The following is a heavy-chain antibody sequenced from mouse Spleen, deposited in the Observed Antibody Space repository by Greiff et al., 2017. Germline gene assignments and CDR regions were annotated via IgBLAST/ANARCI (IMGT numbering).Heavy chain of an antibody. V-gene: IGHV3-6*01. CDR1: GYSITSGYY. J-gene: IGHJ3*01. CDR2: ISYDGSN. D-gene: IGHD3-1*01. Sequence: EVKLQESGPGLVKPSQSLSLTCSVTGYSITSGYYWNWIRQFPGNKLEWMGYISYDGSNNYNPSLKNRISITRDTSKNQFFLKLNSVTTEDTATYYCARDREFAYWGQGTLVTVSA. CDR3: ARDREFAY.